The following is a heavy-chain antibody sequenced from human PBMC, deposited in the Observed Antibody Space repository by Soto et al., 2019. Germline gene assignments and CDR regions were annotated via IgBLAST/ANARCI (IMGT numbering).Heavy chain of an antibody. CDR2: IYYSGST. D-gene: IGHD3-10*01. V-gene: IGHV4-61*08. CDR1: GGSISSGGYY. CDR3: ARVWGGAFDI. J-gene: IGHJ3*02. Sequence: SETLSLTCTVSGGSISSGGYYWSWIRQPLGKGLEWIGYIYYSGSTNYNPSLKSRVTISVDTSKNQFSLKLSSVTAADTAVYYCARVWGGAFDIWGQGTMVTVSS.